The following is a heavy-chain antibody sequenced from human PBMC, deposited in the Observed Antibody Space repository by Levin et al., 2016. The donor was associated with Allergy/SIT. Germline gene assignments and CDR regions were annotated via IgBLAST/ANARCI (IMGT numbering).Heavy chain of an antibody. CDR3: ARLLLFAAAAFDL. CDR2: IYPADSDA. V-gene: IGHV5-51*01. J-gene: IGHJ5*02. CDR1: GYSFTNYW. D-gene: IGHD6-13*01. Sequence: GESLKISCKGSGYSFTNYWIGWVRQMPGKGLEWMGIIYPADSDARYNPSFQGQVTISADKSISTAYLQWSSLKASDTAIYYCARLLLFAAAAFDLWGQGTLVTISS.